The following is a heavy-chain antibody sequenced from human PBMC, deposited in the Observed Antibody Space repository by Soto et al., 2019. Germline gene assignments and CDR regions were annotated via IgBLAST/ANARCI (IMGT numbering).Heavy chain of an antibody. Sequence: EVQLVESGGGLVLPGGSLSLSCAASAFTFSGHAMDWVRQAPGKGLEWVAYIDRGSRTIYYADSVKGRFIISRDNAKNSLYLQMNSLRAEHTAVYYCARDLTGYAMDVWGQGTTVTVSS. CDR1: AFTFSGHA. CDR3: ARDLTGYAMDV. J-gene: IGHJ6*02. V-gene: IGHV3-48*03. D-gene: IGHD2-2*01. CDR2: IDRGSRTI.